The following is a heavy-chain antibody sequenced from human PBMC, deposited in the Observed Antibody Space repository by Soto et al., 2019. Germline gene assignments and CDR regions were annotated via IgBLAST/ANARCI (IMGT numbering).Heavy chain of an antibody. CDR3: AREMTPPGAPAWYYFDS. CDR2: FSLSGTT. D-gene: IGHD2-8*02. CDR1: GASITGSSY. J-gene: IGHJ4*02. V-gene: IGHV4-4*07. Sequence: QVQLQESGPGLMKPSETLSLTCTVSGASITGSSYWSWIRQPAGKGLEWIGRFSLSGTTNYNPSLRSRVTMSADVSKNQFSLRLTSVTAADTALYYCAREMTPPGAPAWYYFDSWGQGTLVTVSS.